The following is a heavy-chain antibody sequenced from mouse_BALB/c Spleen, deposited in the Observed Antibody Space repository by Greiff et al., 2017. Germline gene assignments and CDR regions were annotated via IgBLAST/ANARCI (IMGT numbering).Heavy chain of an antibody. Sequence: EVKLMESGGGLVQPGGSLRLSCATSGFTFSDFYMEWVRQPPGKRLEWIAASRNKANDYTTEYSASVKGRFIVSRDTSQSILYLQMNALRAEDTAIYYCARAAYYRYHWYFDVWGAGTTVTVSS. D-gene: IGHD2-14*01. CDR1: GFTFSDFY. CDR2: SRNKANDYTT. V-gene: IGHV7-1*02. CDR3: ARAAYYRYHWYFDV. J-gene: IGHJ1*01.